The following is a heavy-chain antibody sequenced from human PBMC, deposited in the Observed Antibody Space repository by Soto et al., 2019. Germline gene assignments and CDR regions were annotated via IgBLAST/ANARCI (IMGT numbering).Heavy chain of an antibody. J-gene: IGHJ5*02. CDR1: GFTFSSYS. CDR2: ISSSSSYI. CDR3: ARCGIAAASNWFDP. Sequence: GGSLRLSCAASGFTFSSYSMNWVRQAPGKGLEWVSSISSSSSYIYYADSVKGRFTISRDNAKNSLYLQMNSLRAEDTAVYYCARCGIAAASNWFDPWGQGTLVTVSS. V-gene: IGHV3-21*01. D-gene: IGHD6-13*01.